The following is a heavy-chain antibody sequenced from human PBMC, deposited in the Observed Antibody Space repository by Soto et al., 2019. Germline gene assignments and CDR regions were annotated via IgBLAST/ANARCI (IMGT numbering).Heavy chain of an antibody. CDR3: AKALGEFEELPLNF. Sequence: GASVKVSCKASGDRSIKYIVHWVRQAPGQGLEWMGRIIPLIDLPNNAHKFKGRIKISADKSTNTAYLELTNLRSEDTAVYFCAKALGEFEELPLNFWGPGTVVTVSS. D-gene: IGHD3-10*01. J-gene: IGHJ4*02. CDR2: IIPLIDLP. V-gene: IGHV1-69*02. CDR1: GDRSIKYI.